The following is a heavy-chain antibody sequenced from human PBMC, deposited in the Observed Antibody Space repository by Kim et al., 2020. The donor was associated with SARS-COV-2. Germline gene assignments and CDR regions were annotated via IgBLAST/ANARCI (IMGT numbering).Heavy chain of an antibody. CDR1: GFTFSSYA. CDR3: AKDSWGWLHSPVDY. V-gene: IGHV3-23*01. D-gene: IGHD5-12*01. CDR2: ISGSGGST. J-gene: IGHJ4*02. Sequence: GGSLRLSCAASGFTFSSYAMSWVRQAPGKGLEWVSAISGSGGSTYYADSVKGRFTISRDNSKNTLYLQMNSLRAEDTAVYYCAKDSWGWLHSPVDYWGQGTLVTVSS.